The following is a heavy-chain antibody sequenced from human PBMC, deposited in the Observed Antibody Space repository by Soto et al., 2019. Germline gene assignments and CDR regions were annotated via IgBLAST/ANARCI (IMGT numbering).Heavy chain of an antibody. D-gene: IGHD5-12*01. V-gene: IGHV3-72*01. CDR3: AVDIVGTGSY. CDR1: GFTLSEHT. CDR2: SRNKANSYTT. J-gene: IGHJ4*02. Sequence: EVQPVGSGGGLVQPGGSLRLSYAASGFTLSEHTIDWVRQAPGKGLEWVGRSRNKANSYTTEYAASVKGRFTISRDESKNSLYLQMNSLKIEDTAIYYCAVDIVGTGSYWGQGALVTVSS.